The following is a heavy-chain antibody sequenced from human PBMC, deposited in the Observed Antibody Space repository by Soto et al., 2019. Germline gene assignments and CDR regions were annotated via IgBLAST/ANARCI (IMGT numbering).Heavy chain of an antibody. J-gene: IGHJ5*02. D-gene: IGHD3-10*01. CDR3: TREASRDSRARGWFEP. CDR1: GFPFRSFT. V-gene: IGHV3-21*01. Sequence: KPWGSLRLSGAASGFPFRSFTMTWVRQAPGKGLEWVSTISSNSGYIYYTAALRGRFPISRDNAKNSLPLQMNSLRAEDTALYYFTREASRDSRARGWFEPWGPGTRLLVSP. CDR2: ISSNSGYI.